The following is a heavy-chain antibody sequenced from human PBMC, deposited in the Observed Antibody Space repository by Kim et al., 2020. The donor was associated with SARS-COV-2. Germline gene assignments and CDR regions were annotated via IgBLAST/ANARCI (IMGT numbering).Heavy chain of an antibody. J-gene: IGHJ4*02. CDR3: ARGVPYSSSWYWDYFDY. CDR1: GGSISSYY. Sequence: SETLSLTCTVSGGSISSYYWSWIRQPPGKGLEWIGYIYYSESTNYNPSLKGRVPISVDTSKNQFSLKLSSVTAADTAVYYCARGVPYSSSWYWDYFDYWGQGTLVTVSS. V-gene: IGHV4-59*13. CDR2: IYYSEST. D-gene: IGHD6-13*01.